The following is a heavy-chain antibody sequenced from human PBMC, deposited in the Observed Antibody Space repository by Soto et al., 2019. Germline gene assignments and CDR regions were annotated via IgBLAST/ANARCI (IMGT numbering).Heavy chain of an antibody. CDR3: AMTVIAPSPYLDH. Sequence: QVQLQESGPGLVKPSETLSLTCSVSGDSISRKYWSWLRQPAGGGLEWIGHIYTTGATNYNCSLKSRVSMSVDTSKNQVSLGLTSVTAADTAVYFCAMTVIAPSPYLDHWGQGLLVTVSS. J-gene: IGHJ4*02. D-gene: IGHD4-17*01. CDR2: IYTTGAT. V-gene: IGHV4-4*07. CDR1: GDSISRKY.